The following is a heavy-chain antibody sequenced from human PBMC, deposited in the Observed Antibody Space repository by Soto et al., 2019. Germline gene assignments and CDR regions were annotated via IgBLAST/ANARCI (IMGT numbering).Heavy chain of an antibody. CDR3: AGSRSPYYYYGMDV. D-gene: IGHD1-26*01. Sequence: ASVKVSCKASGYTFTSYGISWVRQAPGQGLEWMGWISAYNGNTNYAQKLQGRVTMTTDTSTSTAYMELRSLRSDDTAVYYCAGSRSPYYYYGMDVWGQVTTVTVSS. CDR2: ISAYNGNT. J-gene: IGHJ6*02. CDR1: GYTFTSYG. V-gene: IGHV1-18*04.